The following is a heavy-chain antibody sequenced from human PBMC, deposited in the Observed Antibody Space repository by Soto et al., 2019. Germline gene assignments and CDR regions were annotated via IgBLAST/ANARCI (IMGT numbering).Heavy chain of an antibody. CDR1: GFTFTDTW. D-gene: IGHD5-12*01. V-gene: IGHV3-15*01. J-gene: IGHJ4*02. CDR2: ITSKFDGERI. Sequence: GGSLRLSCVGSGFTFTDTWMIWVRQAPGRGLEWVGRITSKFDGERIDYAAPVQGRFTISRDVSKNTLYLQMNSLKVEDTAVYYSSSDSQGATFEYWGQGTLVTVSS. CDR3: SSDSQGATFEY.